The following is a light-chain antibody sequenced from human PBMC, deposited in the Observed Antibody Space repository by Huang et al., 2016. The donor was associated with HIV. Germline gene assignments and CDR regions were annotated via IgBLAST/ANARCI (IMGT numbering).Light chain of an antibody. CDR3: QQYNDWPPLLT. J-gene: IGKJ3*01. CDR2: AAS. V-gene: IGKV3-15*01. Sequence: EIVMTQSPATLSVSPGERATPSCRASQSVRSNLAWYQQKPAQAPRLLSYAASTRATGIPARFSGSGSGTEFTLTISSLQSEDFAVYYCQQYNDWPPLLTFGPGTKVDVK. CDR1: QSVRSN.